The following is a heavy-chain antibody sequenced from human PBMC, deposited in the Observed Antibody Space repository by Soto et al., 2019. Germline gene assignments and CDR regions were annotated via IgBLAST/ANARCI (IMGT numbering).Heavy chain of an antibody. Sequence: SETLSLTCAVYGGSFSGYYWSWIRQPPGKGLEWIGEINHSGSTNYNPSLKSRVSISVDTSKNQFSLKLSSVTAADTAVYYCASRTVTTENWFDPWSQGTLVTVSS. D-gene: IGHD4-17*01. V-gene: IGHV4-34*01. CDR1: GGSFSGYY. CDR2: INHSGST. CDR3: ASRTVTTENWFDP. J-gene: IGHJ5*02.